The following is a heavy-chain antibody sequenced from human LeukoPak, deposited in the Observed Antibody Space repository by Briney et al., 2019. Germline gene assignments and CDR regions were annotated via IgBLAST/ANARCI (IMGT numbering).Heavy chain of an antibody. Sequence: ASVKVSCKASGYTFTGYYMHWVRQAPGQGLEWTGWINPNSGGTNYAQKFQGRVTMTRDTSISTAYMELSRLRSDDTAVYYCARESRVAAMVTPYYFDYWGQGTLVTVSS. CDR1: GYTFTGYY. CDR3: ARESRVAAMVTPYYFDY. J-gene: IGHJ4*02. V-gene: IGHV1-2*02. CDR2: INPNSGGT. D-gene: IGHD5-18*01.